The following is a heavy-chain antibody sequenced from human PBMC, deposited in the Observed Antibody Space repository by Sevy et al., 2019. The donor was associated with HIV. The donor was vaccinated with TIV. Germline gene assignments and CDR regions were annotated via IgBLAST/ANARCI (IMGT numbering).Heavy chain of an antibody. Sequence: SETLSLTCTVSGGSISSGGYYWSWIRQHPGKGLEWIGYIYYSGSTYYNPSLKSRVTISVDTSKNQFSLKLSSVTAADTAVYYCARACVDIVATIPYFDYWGQGTLVTVSS. CDR3: ARACVDIVATIPYFDY. CDR1: GGSISSGGYY. D-gene: IGHD5-12*01. J-gene: IGHJ4*02. CDR2: IYYSGST. V-gene: IGHV4-31*03.